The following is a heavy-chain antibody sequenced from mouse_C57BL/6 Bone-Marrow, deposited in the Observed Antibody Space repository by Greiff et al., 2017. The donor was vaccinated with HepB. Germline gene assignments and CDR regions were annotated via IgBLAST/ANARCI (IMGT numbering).Heavy chain of an antibody. V-gene: IGHV5-17*01. CDR3: ASLDPWFAY. J-gene: IGHJ3*01. Sequence: EVKLMESGGGLVKPGGSLKLSCAASGFTFSDYGMHWVRQAPEKGLEWVAYISSGSSTIYYADTVKGRFTISRDNAKNTLFLQMTSLRSEDTAMYYCASLDPWFAYWGQGTLVTVSA. CDR1: GFTFSDYG. CDR2: ISSGSSTI.